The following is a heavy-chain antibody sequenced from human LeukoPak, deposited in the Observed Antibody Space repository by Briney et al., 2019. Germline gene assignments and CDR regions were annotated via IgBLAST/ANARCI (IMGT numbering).Heavy chain of an antibody. CDR2: ISSSSSAI. J-gene: IGHJ6*02. CDR3: ARDLTYYRSMDV. CDR1: GFTFRTYS. V-gene: IGHV3-48*01. D-gene: IGHD3-10*01. Sequence: GGSLRLSCAASGFTFRTYSMNWVRQAPGKGLEWVSYISSSSSAIYYADSVKGRFTISRDNAKNSLFLQMSSLRAEDTAVYYCARDLTYYRSMDVWGQGTTVTVSS.